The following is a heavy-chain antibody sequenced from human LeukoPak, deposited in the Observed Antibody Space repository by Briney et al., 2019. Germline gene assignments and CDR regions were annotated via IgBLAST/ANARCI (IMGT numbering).Heavy chain of an antibody. CDR3: ARASGSTSRYYYYYYMDV. Sequence: PGGSLRLSCAVSGFTVSSNYMSWVRQAPGKGLEGVSVILSGGSSYYADSVKGRFSISRDNSKNTLYLQMHSLRAEDTAVYYCARASGSTSRYYYYYYMDVWGKGTTVTVSS. J-gene: IGHJ6*03. CDR1: GFTVSSNY. D-gene: IGHD3-10*01. V-gene: IGHV3-53*01. CDR2: ILSGGSS.